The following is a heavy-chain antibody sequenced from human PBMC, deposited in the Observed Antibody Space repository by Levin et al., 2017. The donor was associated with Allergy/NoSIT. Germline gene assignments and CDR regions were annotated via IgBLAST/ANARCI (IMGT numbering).Heavy chain of an antibody. Sequence: GGSLRLSCTASGFTFNNYVMSWVRQAPGKGLEWVSAIGTSTFYADSVQGRFTISRDSSKNILYLQMNSLRVEDTAVYYCAKTPTTDMTADMWAYWGQGTLVTVSS. CDR3: AKTPTTDMTADMWAY. CDR2: IGTST. J-gene: IGHJ4*02. D-gene: IGHD2-21*02. V-gene: IGHV3-23*01. CDR1: GFTFNNYV.